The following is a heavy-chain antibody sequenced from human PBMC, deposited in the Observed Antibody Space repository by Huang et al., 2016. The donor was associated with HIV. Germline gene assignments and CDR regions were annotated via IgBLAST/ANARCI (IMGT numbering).Heavy chain of an antibody. Sequence: QLQLQESGPGLVKPSDTLSLHCTISGGSIKSRNYYWGWVRQAPGKGLEWIGDIYYSGSPYYNPSLRSRVSLSGDTSKNQVTLKVNAVIAADTALYYCARRQGSGYYFYFDYWGRGIPVTVSA. D-gene: IGHD3-22*01. V-gene: IGHV4-39*01. CDR1: GGSIKSRNYY. CDR3: ARRQGSGYYFYFDY. CDR2: IYYSGSP. J-gene: IGHJ4*02.